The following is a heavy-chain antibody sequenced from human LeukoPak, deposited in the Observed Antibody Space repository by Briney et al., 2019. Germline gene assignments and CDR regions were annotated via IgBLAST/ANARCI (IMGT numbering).Heavy chain of an antibody. D-gene: IGHD3-16*02. Sequence: PSETLSLTCTVSGGSISSSSYYWGWIRQPPGKGLEWIGSIYYSGSTYYNPSLKSRVTISVDTSKNQFSLKLSSVTAADTAVYYCARHRYDYVWGSYRYLNVGAFDIWGQGTMVTVSS. CDR3: ARHRYDYVWGSYRYLNVGAFDI. CDR1: GGSISSSSYY. CDR2: IYYSGST. J-gene: IGHJ3*02. V-gene: IGHV4-39*01.